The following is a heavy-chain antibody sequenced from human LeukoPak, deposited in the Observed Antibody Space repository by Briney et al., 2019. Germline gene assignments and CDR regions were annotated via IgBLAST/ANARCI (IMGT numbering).Heavy chain of an antibody. J-gene: IGHJ6*02. CDR1: GGSISSYY. CDR3: ARGGARLYGMDV. CDR2: IYYSGST. V-gene: IGHV4-59*08. Sequence: SETLSLTCTVSGGSISSYYWSWIRQPPGKGLEWIGYIYYSGSTNYNPSLKSQVTISEDTSKNQFSLKLTSVTAADTAVYYCARGGARLYGMDVWGQGTTVTVSS. D-gene: IGHD4/OR15-4a*01.